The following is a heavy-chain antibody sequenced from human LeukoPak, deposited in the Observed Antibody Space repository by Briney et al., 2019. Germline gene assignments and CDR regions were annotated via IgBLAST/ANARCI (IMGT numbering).Heavy chain of an antibody. CDR1: GFTFSSYA. Sequence: GGSLRLSCAASGFTFSSYAMHWVRQAPGKGLEWVAVISYDGSNKYYADSVKGRFTISRDNSKNTLYLQMNSLRAEDTAVYYCARDRIAVAGFFVYWGQGTLVTVSS. J-gene: IGHJ4*02. CDR3: ARDRIAVAGFFVY. D-gene: IGHD6-19*01. CDR2: ISYDGSNK. V-gene: IGHV3-30-3*01.